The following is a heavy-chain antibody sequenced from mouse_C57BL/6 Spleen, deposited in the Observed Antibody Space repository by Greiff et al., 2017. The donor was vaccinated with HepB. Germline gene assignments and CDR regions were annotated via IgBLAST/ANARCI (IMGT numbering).Heavy chain of an antibody. CDR2: ISSGGDYI. CDR1: GFTFSSYA. V-gene: IGHV5-9-1*02. Sequence: EVKLVESGEGLVKPGGSLKLSCAASGFTFSSYAMSWVRQTPEKRLEWVAYISSGGDYIYYADTVKGRFTIFRDNARNTLYLQMSSLKSEDTAMYYCTRDRGGYYADYWGQGTTLTVSS. D-gene: IGHD2-3*01. J-gene: IGHJ2*01. CDR3: TRDRGGYYADY.